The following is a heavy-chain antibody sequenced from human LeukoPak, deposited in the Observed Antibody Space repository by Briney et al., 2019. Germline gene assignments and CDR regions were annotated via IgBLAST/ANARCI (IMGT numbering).Heavy chain of an antibody. J-gene: IGHJ4*02. CDR1: GFTVISNY. Sequence: GSLRLSCAASGFTVISNYMSWVRQAPGKGLEWVSVIYTGGSTYYADSVKGRFTISRDNSKNTLYLQMNSLRAEDTAVYYCARSTQLWSPVYWGQGTLVTVSS. D-gene: IGHD5-18*01. V-gene: IGHV3-53*01. CDR3: ARSTQLWSPVY. CDR2: IYTGGST.